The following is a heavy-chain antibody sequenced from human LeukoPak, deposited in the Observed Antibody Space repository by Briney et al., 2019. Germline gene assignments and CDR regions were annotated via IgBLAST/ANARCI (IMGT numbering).Heavy chain of an antibody. D-gene: IGHD1-1*01. V-gene: IGHV1-24*01. CDR3: ATPWKGVYYYGMDV. CDR1: GYTLTKLS. Sequence: ASVKVSCKVSGYTLTKLSMHWVRQAPGKGLEWMGGFDPEDGETIYAQKFQGRVTMTEDTSTDTAYMELSSLRSEDTAVYYCATPWKGVYYYGMDVWGQGTTVTVSS. J-gene: IGHJ6*02. CDR2: FDPEDGET.